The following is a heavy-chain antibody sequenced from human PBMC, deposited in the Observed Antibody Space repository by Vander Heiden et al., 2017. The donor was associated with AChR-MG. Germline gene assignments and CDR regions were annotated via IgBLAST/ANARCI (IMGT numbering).Heavy chain of an antibody. CDR1: GGTFSSYA. CDR3: ARGIQLWTSEADYFDY. V-gene: IGHV1-69*01. J-gene: IGHJ4*02. CDR2: IIPIFGTA. Sequence: QVQLVQSGAEVKKPGSSVKVSCKASGGTFSSYAISWVRQAPGQGLEWMGGIIPIFGTANYAQKFQGRVTITADESTSTAYMELSSLRSEDTAVYYCARGIQLWTSEADYFDYWCQGPLVTVSS. D-gene: IGHD5-18*01.